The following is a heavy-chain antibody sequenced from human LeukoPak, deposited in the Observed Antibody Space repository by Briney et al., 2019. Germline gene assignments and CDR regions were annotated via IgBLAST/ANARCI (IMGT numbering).Heavy chain of an antibody. V-gene: IGHV1-46*01. CDR1: GYTFTSYY. CDR3: ARDSGLGLFGV. D-gene: IGHD3-10*01. Sequence: ASVKVSCKASGYTFTSYYMHWVRQAPGQGLEWMGIINPSGGSTSYAQKFQGRVTMTTDTSTSTAHLELRSLTSEDTAIYYCARDSGLGLFGVWGQGTVVTVSS. CDR2: INPSGGST. J-gene: IGHJ3*01.